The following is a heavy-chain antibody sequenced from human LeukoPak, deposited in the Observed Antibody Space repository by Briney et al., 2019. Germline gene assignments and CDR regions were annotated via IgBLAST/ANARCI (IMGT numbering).Heavy chain of an antibody. D-gene: IGHD5-24*01. CDR3: ARLGRAYNRFFSDF. V-gene: IGHV3-23*01. CDR1: GFNFSSYG. Sequence: QLGGALRLSCVASGFNFSSYGMSWVRQPPGKGLEWVSTTDTHYAESVKGRFTISRDNSKNTRYLQLNNLRVDDTALYYCARLGRAYNRFFSDFWGQGTRVTVSS. J-gene: IGHJ4*02. CDR2: TDT.